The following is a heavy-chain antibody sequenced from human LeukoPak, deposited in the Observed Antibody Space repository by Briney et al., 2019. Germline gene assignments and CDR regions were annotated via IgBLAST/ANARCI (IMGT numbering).Heavy chain of an antibody. CDR3: ARDIPDTAMVTYYYYYYYMDV. V-gene: IGHV3-21*01. J-gene: IGHJ6*03. Sequence: GGSLRLSCAASGFTFSSYSMNWVRQAPGKGLEWVSSISSSSSYIYYADSVEGRFTISRDNAKNSLYLQMNSLRAEDTAVYYCARDIPDTAMVTYYYYYYYMDVWGKGTTVTVSS. CDR1: GFTFSSYS. D-gene: IGHD5-18*01. CDR2: ISSSSSYI.